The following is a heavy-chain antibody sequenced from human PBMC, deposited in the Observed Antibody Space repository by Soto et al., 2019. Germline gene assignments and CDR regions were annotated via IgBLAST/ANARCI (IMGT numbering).Heavy chain of an antibody. J-gene: IGHJ4*02. Sequence: EVQLLESGGGLVQPGGSLRLSCAASGFTFSSYAMSWVRQAPGKGLEWVSAISGSGGSTYYADSVKGRFTISRDNSKNTLYLQMNSLRAEDTAVYYCAKDDPGVGSGYCSGGSCYGWGQGTLVTVSS. CDR1: GFTFSSYA. CDR3: AKDDPGVGSGYCSGGSCYG. D-gene: IGHD2-15*01. CDR2: ISGSGGST. V-gene: IGHV3-23*01.